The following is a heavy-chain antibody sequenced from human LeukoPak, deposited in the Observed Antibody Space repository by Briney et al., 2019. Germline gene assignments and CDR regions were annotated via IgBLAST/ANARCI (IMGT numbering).Heavy chain of an antibody. CDR3: ARVDTVTRTYYYYYYMDV. V-gene: IGHV4-39*01. CDR2: IYYSGST. Sequence: SETLSLTCTVSGGSISSSSYYWGWIRQPPGKGLEWIGSIYYSGSTYYNPSLKSRVTISVDTSKNQFSLKLSSVTAADTAVYYCARVDTVTRTYYYYYYMDVWGKGTTVTISS. J-gene: IGHJ6*03. CDR1: GGSISSSSYY. D-gene: IGHD4-17*01.